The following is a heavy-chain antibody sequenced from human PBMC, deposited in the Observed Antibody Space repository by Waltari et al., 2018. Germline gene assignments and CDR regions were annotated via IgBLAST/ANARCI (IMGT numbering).Heavy chain of an antibody. D-gene: IGHD6-13*01. V-gene: IGHV4-39*07. Sequence: QPQLQESGPGLVKPSETLSLTCTVSGGSISSSSYYWGWIRQPPGKGLEWIGSIYYSGSTYYNPSLKSRVTISVDTSKNQFSLKLSSVTAADTAVYYCAIGSSINDAFDIWGQGTMVTVSS. J-gene: IGHJ3*02. CDR2: IYYSGST. CDR1: GGSISSSSYY. CDR3: AIGSSINDAFDI.